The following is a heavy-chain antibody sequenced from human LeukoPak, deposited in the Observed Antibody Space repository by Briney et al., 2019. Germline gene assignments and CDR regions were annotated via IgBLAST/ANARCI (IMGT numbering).Heavy chain of an antibody. D-gene: IGHD3-16*02. CDR2: TYYRSKWYN. CDR1: GDSVSSNSAA. V-gene: IGHV6-1*01. J-gene: IGHJ5*02. Sequence: SQTLSLTCAISGDSVSSNSAAWNWIRQSPSRGLEWLGRTYYRSKWYNDYAVSVKSRITINPDTSKNQFSLQLNSVTPEDTAVYYCASTYYDYVWGSYRYNWFDPWGQGTLVTVSS. CDR3: ASTYYDYVWGSYRYNWFDP.